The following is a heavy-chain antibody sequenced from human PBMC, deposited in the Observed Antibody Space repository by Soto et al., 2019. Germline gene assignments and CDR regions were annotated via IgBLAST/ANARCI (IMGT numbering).Heavy chain of an antibody. CDR2: VYQSGTT. D-gene: IGHD1-26*01. Sequence: VSDDYIRSHGCLLFLSQPPGKGLEWIGEVYQSGTTNYNPSPKSRVTMSVDTSKNQFSLNLRSVTAADTAVYYCARDGSGSPGAADHWGQGTLVTVSS. CDR1: DDYIRSHGC. CDR3: ARDGSGSPGAADH. J-gene: IGHJ4*02. V-gene: IGHV4-4*02.